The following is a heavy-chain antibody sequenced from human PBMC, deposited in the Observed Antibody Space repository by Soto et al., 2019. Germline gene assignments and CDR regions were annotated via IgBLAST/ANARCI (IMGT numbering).Heavy chain of an antibody. V-gene: IGHV1-2*02. CDR2: INPNSGGT. Sequence: ASLKVSCKASGYTFSGFYMHWVRQAPGQGLEWMGWINPNSGGTKSAEKFQGRVTMTRDTSISTAYMELSRLTSDDTAVYYCASAAVTGTAGLDFWGQGTQFTVS. CDR1: GYTFSGFY. D-gene: IGHD6-19*01. J-gene: IGHJ4*02. CDR3: ASAAVTGTAGLDF.